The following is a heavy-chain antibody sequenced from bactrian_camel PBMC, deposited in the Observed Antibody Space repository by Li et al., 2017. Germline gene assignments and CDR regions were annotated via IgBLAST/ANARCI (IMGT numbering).Heavy chain of an antibody. D-gene: IGHD2*01. V-gene: IGHV3-2*01. J-gene: IGHJ6*01. CDR2: IRTDGSDQ. CDR3: AISFGGLDGTIRNNP. Sequence: HVQLVESGGGLVQPGGSLKLSCEAPGFLFSSYYMSWVRQAPGKALEWVASIRTDGSDQYYSNSAKGRFTISRDNAKNTLYLQLNSLKVEDTAMYYCAISFGGLDGTIRNNPWGRGTQVTVS. CDR1: GFLFSSYY.